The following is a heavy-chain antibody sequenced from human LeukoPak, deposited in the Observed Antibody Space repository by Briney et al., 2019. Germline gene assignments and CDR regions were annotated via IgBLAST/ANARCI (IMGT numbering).Heavy chain of an antibody. V-gene: IGHV1-8*01. J-gene: IGHJ4*02. D-gene: IGHD1-26*01. CDR2: MNPNTGDT. CDR1: GYTFTGYD. Sequence: ASVRVSCKASGYTFTGYDINWVRQATGQGIEWMGWMNPNTGDTGYAQKFQGRVTMTRNSSIDTAYMELSGLRSEDTAVYYCTRGSPSGSSRDYWGQGTLLTVSS. CDR3: TRGSPSGSSRDY.